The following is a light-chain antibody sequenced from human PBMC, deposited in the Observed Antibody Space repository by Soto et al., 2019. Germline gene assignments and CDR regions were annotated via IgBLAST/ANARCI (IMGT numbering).Light chain of an antibody. CDR1: QSISTTY. J-gene: IGKJ3*01. V-gene: IGKV3-20*01. CDR2: RTS. Sequence: EVVLTQYPGTLSLSPGERATLSCRTSQSISTTYLAWYQQKPGQAPRLLLSRTSRRATGIPDRFSGSGSGTDFTLSISRLEPEDFAVYCCQHYGDSAPFTFGPGTKVDVK. CDR3: QHYGDSAPFT.